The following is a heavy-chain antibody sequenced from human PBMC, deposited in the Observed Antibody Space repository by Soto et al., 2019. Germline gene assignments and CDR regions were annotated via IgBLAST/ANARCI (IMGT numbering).Heavy chain of an antibody. V-gene: IGHV4-39*01. CDR1: GGSISSRGYY. J-gene: IGHJ5*02. CDR3: ETSNWFDP. CDR2: IYYSGST. Sequence: SETLSLTCTVSGGSISSRGYYWGWIRQPPGKGLEWIGTIYYSGSTYYNPSLKSRVTISVDTSKNQFSLKLSSVTAADTAVYYCETSNWFDPWGQGTLVTVS.